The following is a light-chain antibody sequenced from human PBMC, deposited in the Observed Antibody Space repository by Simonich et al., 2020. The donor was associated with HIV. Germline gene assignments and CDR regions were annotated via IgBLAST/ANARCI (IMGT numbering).Light chain of an antibody. J-gene: IGKJ2*01. CDR3: QQHYSFPYT. CDR1: QSLSSN. CDR2: GAS. V-gene: IGKV3-15*01. Sequence: EILMTQSPATLSVSPGERATLSCRASQSLSSNLAWYQQKPGQAPRLLIYGASTRATGIPARFSGSGSGTEFTLTISSLQSEDFAVYYCQQHYSFPYTFGQGTKLDIK.